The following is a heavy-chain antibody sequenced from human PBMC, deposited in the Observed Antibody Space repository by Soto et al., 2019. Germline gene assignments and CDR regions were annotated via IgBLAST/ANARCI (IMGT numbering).Heavy chain of an antibody. CDR3: ARGIAAAGTLI. CDR1: GFTFSSYS. J-gene: IGHJ4*02. V-gene: IGHV3-21*01. CDR2: ISSSSSYI. D-gene: IGHD6-13*01. Sequence: GGSLRLSCAASGFTFSSYSMNWVRQAPGKGLEWVSSISSSSSYIYYADPVKGRFTISRDNAKNSLYLQMNSLRAEDTAVYYCARGIAAAGTLIWGQGTLVTVSS.